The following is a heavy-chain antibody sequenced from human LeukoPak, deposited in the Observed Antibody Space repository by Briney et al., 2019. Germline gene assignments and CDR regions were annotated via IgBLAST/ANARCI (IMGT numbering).Heavy chain of an antibody. Sequence: PSETLSLTCTVSGGSISSYYWSWIRQPPGKGLEWIGYIYYSGSTYYNPSLKSRVTISVDTSKNQFSLKLSSVTAADTAVYYCARANYDFWSGYYNLAYFDYWGQGTLVTVSS. J-gene: IGHJ4*02. CDR1: GGSISSYY. V-gene: IGHV4-59*01. CDR2: IYYSGST. CDR3: ARANYDFWSGYYNLAYFDY. D-gene: IGHD3-3*01.